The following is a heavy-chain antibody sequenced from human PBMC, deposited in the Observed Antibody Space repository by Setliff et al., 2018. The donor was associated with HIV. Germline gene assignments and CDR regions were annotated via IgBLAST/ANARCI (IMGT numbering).Heavy chain of an antibody. CDR3: ARRESCSGGNCFPFDY. J-gene: IGHJ4*02. CDR2: IYYSGST. D-gene: IGHD2-15*01. V-gene: IGHV4-59*12. Sequence: SETLSLTCTVSGGSISSDYWSWIRQPPGKGLEWIGYIYYSGSTNYNASLKSRVTLSVDTSKNQFSLRLSSVTAADTAVYYCARRESCSGGNCFPFDYWGQGTLVTVSS. CDR1: GGSISSDY.